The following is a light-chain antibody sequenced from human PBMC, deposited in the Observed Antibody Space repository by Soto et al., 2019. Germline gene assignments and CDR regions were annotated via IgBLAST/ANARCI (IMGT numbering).Light chain of an antibody. Sequence: DIQMTQSPSTQSASVGDRVTITCRASQSISSWLAWYQQKPGKAPKLLIYKASSLESGVPSRFSGSGSGTEFTLTISSLQPDDFATYYCQQYNSWYTFGQGTKLEIK. CDR2: KAS. CDR3: QQYNSWYT. V-gene: IGKV1-5*03. CDR1: QSISSW. J-gene: IGKJ2*01.